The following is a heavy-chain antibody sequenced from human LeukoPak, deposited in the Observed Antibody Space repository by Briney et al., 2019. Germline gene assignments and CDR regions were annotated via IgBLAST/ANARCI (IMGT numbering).Heavy chain of an antibody. CDR1: GFTLSSYG. D-gene: IGHD6-6*01. Sequence: GGSLRLSCAASGFTLSSYGMHWVRQAAGKGLGWVAFIRYDGSNKYSADSVKGVFTICSDNSKTTLYLQMDSLTAEATAVYYCATGIAARFIGDYYWGQGTLVTVSS. CDR2: IRYDGSNK. J-gene: IGHJ4*02. V-gene: IGHV3-30*02. CDR3: ATGIAARFIGDYY.